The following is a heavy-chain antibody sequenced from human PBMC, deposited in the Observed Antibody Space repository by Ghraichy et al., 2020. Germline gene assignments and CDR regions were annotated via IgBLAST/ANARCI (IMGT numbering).Heavy chain of an antibody. CDR3: ARGSGSYYSGSGMDV. D-gene: IGHD3-10*01. CDR1: GGSISSSSYY. J-gene: IGHJ6*02. CDR2: IYYSGST. Sequence: SETLSLTCTVSGGSISSSSYYWGWIRQPPGKGLEWIGSIYYSGSTYYNPSLKSRVTISVDTSKNQFSLKLSSVTAADTAVYYCARGSGSYYSGSGMDVWGQGTTVTVSS. V-gene: IGHV4-39*01.